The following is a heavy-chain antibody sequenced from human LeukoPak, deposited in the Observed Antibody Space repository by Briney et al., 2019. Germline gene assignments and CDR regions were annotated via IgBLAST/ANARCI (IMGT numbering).Heavy chain of an antibody. V-gene: IGHV3-23*01. J-gene: IGHJ2*01. D-gene: IGHD6-19*01. CDR3: AKGHNSGWPLYCYFDL. CDR2: ISDRGGST. Sequence: GGSLRLSCAASGFTFSSYSMTWVRQAPGKGLEWVSSISDRGGSTYYADSVEGRFTISRDNSKNTVYLQMNSLRADDTAVYYCAKGHNSGWPLYCYFDLWGRGTLVTVSS. CDR1: GFTFSSYS.